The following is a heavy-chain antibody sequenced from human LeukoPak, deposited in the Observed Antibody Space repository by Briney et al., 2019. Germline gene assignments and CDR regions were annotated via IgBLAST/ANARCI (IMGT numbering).Heavy chain of an antibody. CDR1: GFTLSSYA. CDR3: ARDAFHSPFEYSTDMIDY. V-gene: IGHV3-30*03. Sequence: GGSLRLSCAASGFTLSSYAMSWVRQAPGKGLEWVALISNDETSQYYTDSVKGRFTISRDNSKNTLYLQMNSLRADETAVYYCARDAFHSPFEYSTDMIDYWGQGTLVTVSS. J-gene: IGHJ4*02. D-gene: IGHD6-13*01. CDR2: ISNDETSQ.